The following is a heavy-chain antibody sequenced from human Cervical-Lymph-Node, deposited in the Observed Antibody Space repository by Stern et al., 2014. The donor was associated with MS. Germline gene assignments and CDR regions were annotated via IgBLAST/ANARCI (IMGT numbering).Heavy chain of an antibody. CDR3: ARSIFGVVTQIDY. CDR1: GFSLSDAKMG. Sequence: QITLKESGPVLVKPTETLTLTCTVSGFSLSDAKMGVTWIRQPPGKALEGLGHIFSNDAKAYSPSLNSRLTISKDTSNNQVVLIMTNMDPVDTATYYCARSIFGVVTQIDYWGQGVLVTVSS. J-gene: IGHJ4*02. V-gene: IGHV2-26*02. CDR2: IFSNDAK. D-gene: IGHD3-3*02.